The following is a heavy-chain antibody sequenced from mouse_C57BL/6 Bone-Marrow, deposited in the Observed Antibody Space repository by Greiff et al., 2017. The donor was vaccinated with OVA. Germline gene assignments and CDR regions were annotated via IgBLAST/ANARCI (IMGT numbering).Heavy chain of an antibody. Sequence: EVQLQQSGAELVRPGASVKLSCTASGFNIKDYYMNWLKQRPEQGMEWTGRIVPEDGDTEYAPKCQGKATMTADTSSNTAYLQLSSLTSEDTAVYYCTLSYEDYWGQGTTLTVSS. CDR2: IVPEDGDT. D-gene: IGHD1-1*01. J-gene: IGHJ2*01. V-gene: IGHV14-1*01. CDR1: GFNIKDYY. CDR3: TLSYEDY.